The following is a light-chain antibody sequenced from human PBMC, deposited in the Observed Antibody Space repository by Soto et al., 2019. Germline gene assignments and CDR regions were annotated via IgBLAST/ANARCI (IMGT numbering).Light chain of an antibody. J-gene: IGKJ1*01. CDR3: QQYNTFWT. CDR2: AAS. CDR1: QSIGTY. Sequence: DIQFTQSPSSLSASVGDRVTITCRASQSIGTYLNWYQQKPGKAPKVLIYAASSLQSGVPSRFSGSGSGTEFTLTINGLQPDDFATYYCQQYNTFWTFGQGTKVDIK. V-gene: IGKV1-39*01.